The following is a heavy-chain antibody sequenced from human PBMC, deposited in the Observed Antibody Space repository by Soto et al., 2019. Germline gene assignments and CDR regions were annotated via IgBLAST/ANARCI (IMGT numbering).Heavy chain of an antibody. V-gene: IGHV3-15*01. CDR3: TTVAAAGAYYYYYYMDV. CDR1: GFTFSNAW. Sequence: LRLSCAASGFTFSNAWMSWVRQAPGKGLEWVGRIKSKTDGGTTDYAAPVKGRFTISRDDSKNTLYLQMNSLKTEDTAVYYCTTVAAAGAYYYYYYMDVWGKGTTVTVSS. CDR2: IKSKTDGGTT. D-gene: IGHD6-13*01. J-gene: IGHJ6*03.